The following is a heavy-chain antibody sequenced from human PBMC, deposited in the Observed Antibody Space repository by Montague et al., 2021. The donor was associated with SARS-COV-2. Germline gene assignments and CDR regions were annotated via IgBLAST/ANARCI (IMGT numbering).Heavy chain of an antibody. J-gene: IGHJ4*02. Sequence: SLRLSCAASGFTFGSYAMHWVRQAPSKGLEWVAGITYDGSSKYYADSVKGRFTISRDNSKNTLYLQMNSLRAEDTAAYYCASAAGNYDSYSGYYDYWGQGTLVTVSS. CDR3: ASAAGNYDSYSGYYDY. CDR2: ITYDGSSK. V-gene: IGHV3-30*04. D-gene: IGHD3-22*01. CDR1: GFTFGSYA.